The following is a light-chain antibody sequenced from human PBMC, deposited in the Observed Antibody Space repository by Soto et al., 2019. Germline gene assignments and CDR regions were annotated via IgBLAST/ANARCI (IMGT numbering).Light chain of an antibody. CDR2: VAS. CDR1: ESVSSN. CDR3: LQDKNWPRT. V-gene: IGKV3-15*01. J-gene: IGKJ1*01. Sequence: ETVMTQSPATLSVSPGERATLSCRASESVSSNLVWYQQKPGQAPRLLIYVASTRVTGIPARFSGSGSGTEFTLTISSLQSEDFAVYYCLQDKNWPRTFGQGTKVEIK.